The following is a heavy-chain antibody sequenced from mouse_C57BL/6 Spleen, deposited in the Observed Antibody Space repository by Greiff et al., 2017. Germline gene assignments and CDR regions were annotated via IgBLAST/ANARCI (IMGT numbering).Heavy chain of an antibody. D-gene: IGHD2-1*01. V-gene: IGHV14-1*01. J-gene: IGHJ4*01. CDR3: TTISTMVTMDY. CDR2: IDPEDGDT. Sequence: VQLQQSGAELVRPGASVKLSCTASGFNIKDYYMHWVKQRPEQGLEWIGRIDPEDGDTAYAPKFQGKATMTADTSSNTAYLQLSSLTSEDTAVYYCTTISTMVTMDYWGQGTSVTVSS. CDR1: GFNIKDYY.